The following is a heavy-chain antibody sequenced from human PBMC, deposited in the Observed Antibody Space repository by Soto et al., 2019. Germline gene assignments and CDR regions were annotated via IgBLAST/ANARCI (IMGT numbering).Heavy chain of an antibody. V-gene: IGHV4-39*01. CDR1: GGSISSNSYY. Sequence: QLQLQESGPGLVKPSETLSLACTVSGGSISSNSYYWDWIRQPPGKGLEWIGSMYYRGATYHNPSIQSRVTISVDTSKNQFSLHLSSVTAADTAVYYCARHAAYDSVWGKSDGSDYWGQGTLVTVSS. D-gene: IGHD3-16*01. CDR2: MYYRGAT. J-gene: IGHJ4*02. CDR3: ARHAAYDSVWGKSDGSDY.